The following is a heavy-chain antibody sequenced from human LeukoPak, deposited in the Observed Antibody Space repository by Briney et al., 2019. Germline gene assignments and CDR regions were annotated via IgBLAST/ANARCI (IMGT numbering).Heavy chain of an antibody. CDR2: IYYSGST. CDR3: ARPSDYGDYDRNAFDI. Sequence: SETLSLTCTASGGSISSSSYYWGWIRQPPGKGLEWIGSIYYSGSTYYNPSLKSRVTISVDTSKNQFSLKLSSVTAADTAVYYCARPSDYGDYDRNAFDIWGQGTMVTVSS. D-gene: IGHD4-17*01. J-gene: IGHJ3*02. CDR1: GGSISSSSYY. V-gene: IGHV4-39*01.